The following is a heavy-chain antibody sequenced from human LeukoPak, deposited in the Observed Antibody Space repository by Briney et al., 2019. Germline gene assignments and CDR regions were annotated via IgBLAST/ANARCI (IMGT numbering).Heavy chain of an antibody. CDR2: IFGASTT. Sequence: GGSLRLSCAASGFTLSGDYMSWVRQAPGKGLEWVSVIFGASTTYYADSVKGRFTISRDNSKNTLYLQMNGLRAEDTAVYYCARAIQFGGYFDYWGQGTLVTVST. V-gene: IGHV3-53*01. CDR3: ARAIQFGGYFDY. CDR1: GFTLSGDY. J-gene: IGHJ4*02. D-gene: IGHD2-15*01.